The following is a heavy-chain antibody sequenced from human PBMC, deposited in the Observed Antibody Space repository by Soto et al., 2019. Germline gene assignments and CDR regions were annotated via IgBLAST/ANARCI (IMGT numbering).Heavy chain of an antibody. CDR2: VYDSGSS. CDR3: ARGVAETDFYPWANWFDL. Sequence: SETLSLTCNVSGGSISSFYWTWIRQPAGGRLEWIGRVYDSGSSNYNPSLKTRITMSLHRSRSQFSLSLYSVTAADMAVYYCARGVAETDFYPWANWFDLWGQGMLVTVSS. J-gene: IGHJ5*02. D-gene: IGHD6-19*01. V-gene: IGHV4-4*07. CDR1: GGSISSFY.